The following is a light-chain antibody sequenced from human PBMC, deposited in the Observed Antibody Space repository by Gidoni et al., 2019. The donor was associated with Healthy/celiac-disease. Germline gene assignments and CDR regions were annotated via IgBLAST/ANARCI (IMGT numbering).Light chain of an antibody. J-gene: IGKJ4*01. CDR2: DAP. CDR3: QQRSNWPPT. Sequence: EIALTQHPATLALSPGERATLSCRASQSVSSYLAWYQQKRGQAPRLLIYDAPNRATGIPARFSGSGSVTDFTLTISSLEPEDFAVYYCQQRSNWPPTFGGXTKVEIK. V-gene: IGKV3-11*01. CDR1: QSVSSY.